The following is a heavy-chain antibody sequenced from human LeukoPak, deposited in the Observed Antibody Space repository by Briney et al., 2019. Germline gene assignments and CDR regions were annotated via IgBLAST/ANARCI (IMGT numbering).Heavy chain of an antibody. D-gene: IGHD6-19*01. J-gene: IGHJ4*02. CDR1: AFTFSDST. CDR3: TRDPEFPQWLVVPTFDY. CDR2: IRGKANDYAT. V-gene: IGHV3-73*01. Sequence: PGGSLRLSCAASAFTFSDSTIHWVRQASGKGLEWVGRIRGKANDYATGYSASVKGRFTISRDDSKSIAYLQMNSLKTEDTAVYYCTRDPEFPQWLVVPTFDYWGQGTLVTVSS.